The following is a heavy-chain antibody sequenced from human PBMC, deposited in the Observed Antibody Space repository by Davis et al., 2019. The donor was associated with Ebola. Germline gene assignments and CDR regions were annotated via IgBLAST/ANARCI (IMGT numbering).Heavy chain of an antibody. Sequence: MPGGSLRLSCAVYGGSFSGYYWSWIRQPPGKGLEWIGEINHSGSTNYNSSLKSRVTISVDTSKNQFSLKLSSVTAADTAVYYCARGSLLWFGELTYYFDYWGQGTLVTVSS. CDR1: GGSFSGYY. CDR2: INHSGST. CDR3: ARGSLLWFGELTYYFDY. D-gene: IGHD3-10*01. J-gene: IGHJ4*02. V-gene: IGHV4-34*01.